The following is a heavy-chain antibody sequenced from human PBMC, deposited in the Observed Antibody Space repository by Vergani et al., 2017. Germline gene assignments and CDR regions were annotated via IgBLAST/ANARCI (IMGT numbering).Heavy chain of an antibody. CDR2: TWYHGNNK. V-gene: IGHV3-33*01. CDR3: ARDLRLLYNRFDP. Sequence: QVQLVESGGGVVQPGRSLRLSCAASGFTFNQSGMHWVRQAPGKGLEWVAVTWYHGNNKQYADSVKGRFTISRDNSKSTMYLQMNSLRDEDTGVYYCARDLRLLYNRFDPWGQGTLVTVSS. CDR1: GFTFNQSG. J-gene: IGHJ5*02. D-gene: IGHD1-14*01.